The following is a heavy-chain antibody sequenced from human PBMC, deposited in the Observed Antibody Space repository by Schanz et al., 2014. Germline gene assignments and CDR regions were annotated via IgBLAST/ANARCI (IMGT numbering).Heavy chain of an antibody. V-gene: IGHV3-11*04. CDR1: GFIFNDYY. CDR2: ISRDGTTS. D-gene: IGHD6-19*01. CDR3: ATDYSGGGCHI. J-gene: IGHJ3*02. Sequence: QVQLVESGGGLVKPGGSLRLSCAASGFIFNDYYMNWIRQAPGKGLEWLSYISRDGTTSYYADSVRGRFTLSRDNSKNTVYLQMNSLRAEDTALYFCATDYSGGGCHIWGQGTMVTVSS.